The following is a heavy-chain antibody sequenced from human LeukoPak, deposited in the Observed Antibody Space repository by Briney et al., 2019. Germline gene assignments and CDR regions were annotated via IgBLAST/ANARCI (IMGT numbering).Heavy chain of an antibody. J-gene: IGHJ4*02. V-gene: IGHV1-2*02. CDR2: INPNSGGT. CDR3: ARSAPEHVTAPGYSSGWYVAGVDY. CDR1: GYTFTGYY. Sequence: GASVKVSCKASGYTFTGYYMHWVRQAPGQGLEWMGWINPNSGGTNYAQKFQGRVTMTRDTSISTAYMELSRPRSDDTAVYYCARSAPEHVTAPGYSSGWYVAGVDYWGQGTLVTVSS. D-gene: IGHD6-19*01.